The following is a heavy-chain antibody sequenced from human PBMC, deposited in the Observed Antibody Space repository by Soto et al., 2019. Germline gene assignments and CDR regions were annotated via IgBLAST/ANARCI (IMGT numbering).Heavy chain of an antibody. CDR2: LGGGGDNT. D-gene: IGHD3-10*01. V-gene: IGHV3-23*01. CDR1: GFNFSSYS. J-gene: IGHJ4*02. CDR3: AKWDSGSGRAPPLINF. Sequence: EVQLLESGGGLVQPGWSLRLSCAASGFNFSSYSMNWVRQAPGKGLEWVASLGGGGDNTFYADSVKGRFTISRDDSQNTLYLRMNSLRDEDTAVYFCAKWDSGSGRAPPLINFWGQGTLVT.